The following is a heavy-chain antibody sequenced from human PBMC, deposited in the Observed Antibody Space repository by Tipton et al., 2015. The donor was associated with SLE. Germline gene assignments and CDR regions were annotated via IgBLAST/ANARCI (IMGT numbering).Heavy chain of an antibody. CDR1: GGSISGYY. Sequence: TLSLPCTVSGGSISGYYWSWVRQPAGKGLEWIGRIFSSGCTIYNPSIQSRVTLSLHTSKNQFSLGVTSVTAADTAVYYCARGGGSYYDYWGQGTLVTVSS. CDR3: ARGGGSYYDY. V-gene: IGHV4-4*07. D-gene: IGHD1-26*01. J-gene: IGHJ4*02. CDR2: IFSSGCT.